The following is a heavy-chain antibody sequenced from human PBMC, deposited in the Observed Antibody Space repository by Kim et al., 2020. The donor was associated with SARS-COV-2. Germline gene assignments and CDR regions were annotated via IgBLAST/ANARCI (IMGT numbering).Heavy chain of an antibody. J-gene: IGHJ4*02. Sequence: SETLSLTCTVSGVSISRNDYYWGWIRQPPGKGLEWIGSISYSGTTYYNPSLKSRVTIFADMSKNQFSLKLNSVTAADTAVYYCGNYKPFDYWGQGTLVTVSS. CDR1: GVSISRNDYY. V-gene: IGHV4-39*01. D-gene: IGHD3-10*01. CDR2: ISYSGTT. CDR3: GNYKPFDY.